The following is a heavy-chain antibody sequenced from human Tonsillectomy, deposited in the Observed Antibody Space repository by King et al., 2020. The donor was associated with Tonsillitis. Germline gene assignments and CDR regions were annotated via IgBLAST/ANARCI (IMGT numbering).Heavy chain of an antibody. Sequence: VQLVESAGGLVQPGGSLRLSCAASGFPFSTYWMAWVRQAPGKGLEWVANIRQDGSDQYYVDSVKGRFTISRDNAKDSLYPQMNSLRAEDTAVYYCVTFWSGYFDYWGQGTLVTVSS. CDR1: GFPFSTYW. V-gene: IGHV3-7*01. CDR3: VTFWSGYFDY. J-gene: IGHJ4*02. D-gene: IGHD3-3*01. CDR2: IRQDGSDQ.